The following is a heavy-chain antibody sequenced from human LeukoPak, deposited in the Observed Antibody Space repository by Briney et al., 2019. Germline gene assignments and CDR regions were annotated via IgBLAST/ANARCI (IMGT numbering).Heavy chain of an antibody. CDR3: ARDGSLLWFGESPSYFDY. D-gene: IGHD3-10*01. V-gene: IGHV1-18*01. CDR1: GYTFTIYG. J-gene: IGHJ4*02. CDR2: ISAYNGNT. Sequence: ASVKVSCKASGYTFTIYGISWVRQAPGQGLEWMGWISAYNGNTNYAQKLQGRVTMTTDTSTSTAYMELRSLRSDDTAVYYCARDGSLLWFGESPSYFDYWGQGTLVTVSS.